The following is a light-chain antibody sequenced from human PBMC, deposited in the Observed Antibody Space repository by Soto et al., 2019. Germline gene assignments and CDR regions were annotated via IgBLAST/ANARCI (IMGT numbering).Light chain of an antibody. CDR1: QSISSY. V-gene: IGKV1-39*01. Sequence: DIQMTQSPSSLSASVGDRVTITCRASQSISSYLNWYQQKPGKAPKLLIYAASNLPSWVPSRFSGSGSGTDFTLTISSLQPEDFATYYCQQSYSTPWTFGQGTKVEIK. CDR3: QQSYSTPWT. CDR2: AAS. J-gene: IGKJ1*01.